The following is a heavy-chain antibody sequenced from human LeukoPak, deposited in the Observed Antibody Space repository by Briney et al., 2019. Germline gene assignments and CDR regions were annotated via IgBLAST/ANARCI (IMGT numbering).Heavy chain of an antibody. CDR1: GFTFNSYW. D-gene: IGHD3-22*01. CDR2: INTDGSST. CDR3: VVWGEDSSGHRFDH. V-gene: IGHV3-74*01. Sequence: GGSLRLSCAASGFTFNSYWMHWVRQAPGKGLLWVSRINTDGSSTHYADSEKGRLTISRDNAKNMLYLQMNGLRAEDTAVYYCVVWGEDSSGHRFDHWGQGTLVTVSS. J-gene: IGHJ4*02.